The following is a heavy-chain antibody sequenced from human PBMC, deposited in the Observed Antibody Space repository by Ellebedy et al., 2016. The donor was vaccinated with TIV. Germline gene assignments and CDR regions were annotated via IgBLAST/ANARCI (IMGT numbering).Heavy chain of an antibody. J-gene: IGHJ4*02. CDR1: GFTFSSYA. D-gene: IGHD6-13*01. Sequence: GESLKISCAASGFTFSSYALHWVRQAPGKGLHWVAVIGNTGTARFYADSVKGRFTISRDNSKNTLYLQMNSLRADDTAMYYCAKLGGVLSWYADYWGLGTLVTVSP. CDR3: AKLGGVLSWYADY. V-gene: IGHV3-30*07. CDR2: IGNTGTAR.